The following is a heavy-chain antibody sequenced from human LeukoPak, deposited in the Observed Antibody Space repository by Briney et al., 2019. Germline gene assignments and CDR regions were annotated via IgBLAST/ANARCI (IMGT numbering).Heavy chain of an antibody. J-gene: IGHJ4*02. CDR3: AKELTVYNRGYYFDY. V-gene: IGHV3-33*06. D-gene: IGHD1-14*01. CDR1: EFTFSSYG. Sequence: PGGSLRLSCAGSEFTFSSYGMHWVRQAPGKGLEWVAVIWYDGSNKYYADSVKGRFTISRDNSKNTLYLQMNSLRAEDTAVYYCAKELTVYNRGYYFDYWGQGTLVSVSS. CDR2: IWYDGSNK.